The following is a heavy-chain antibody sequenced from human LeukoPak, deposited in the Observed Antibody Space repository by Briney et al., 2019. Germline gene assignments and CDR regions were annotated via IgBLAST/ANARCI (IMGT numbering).Heavy chain of an antibody. CDR3: ARDALDYYGSGRRLPYYYYGMDV. J-gene: IGHJ6*02. CDR2: IYHSGRT. CDR1: GGSISSSNW. V-gene: IGHV4-4*02. D-gene: IGHD3-10*01. Sequence: SGTLSLTCAVSGGSISSSNWWSWVRQPPGKGLEWIGEIYHSGRTNYNPSLKSRVTISVDKSKNQFSLKLSSVTAADTAVYYCARDALDYYGSGRRLPYYYYGMDVWGQGTTVTVSS.